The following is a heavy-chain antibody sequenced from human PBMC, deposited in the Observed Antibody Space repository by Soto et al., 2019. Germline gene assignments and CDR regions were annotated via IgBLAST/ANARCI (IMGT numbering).Heavy chain of an antibody. CDR2: INPNSGGT. V-gene: IGHV1-2*04. J-gene: IGHJ6*03. Sequence: GASVKVSCKASGYTFTGYYMHWVRQAPGQGLEWMGWINPNSGGTNYAQKFQGWVTMTRDTSISTAYMELSRLRSDDTAVYYCARGSVWEYYYMDVWGKGTTVTVSS. CDR1: GYTFTGYY. CDR3: ARGSVWEYYYMDV. D-gene: IGHD1-26*01.